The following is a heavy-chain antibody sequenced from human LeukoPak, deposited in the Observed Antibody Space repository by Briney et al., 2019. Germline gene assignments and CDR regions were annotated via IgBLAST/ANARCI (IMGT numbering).Heavy chain of an antibody. Sequence: GGSLRLSCAASGCTFSSYAMSWVRQAPGKGLEWVSAISGSGGSTYYADSVKGRFTISRDNSKNTLYLQMNSLRAEDTAVYYCAKGDTMIVVVVGAFDIWGQGTMVTVSS. D-gene: IGHD3-22*01. J-gene: IGHJ3*02. CDR3: AKGDTMIVVVVGAFDI. CDR2: ISGSGGST. V-gene: IGHV3-23*01. CDR1: GCTFSSYA.